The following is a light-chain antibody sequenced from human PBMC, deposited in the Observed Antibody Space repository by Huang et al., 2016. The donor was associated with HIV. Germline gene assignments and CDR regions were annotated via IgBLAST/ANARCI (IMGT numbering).Light chain of an antibody. V-gene: IGKV3-11*01. J-gene: IGKJ5*01. Sequence: EIVLTQSPATLSLSPGERATLSCRASQSVSNYLAWYQQKPGQAPRLLIYDASNSATGIPARFSGSGSGTDFTLTISSLVPEDFAVYYCQQRRNWPPITFGQGTRLEIK. CDR2: DAS. CDR3: QQRRNWPPIT. CDR1: QSVSNY.